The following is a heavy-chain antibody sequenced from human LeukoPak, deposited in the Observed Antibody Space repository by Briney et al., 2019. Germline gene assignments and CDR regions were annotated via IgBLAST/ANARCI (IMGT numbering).Heavy chain of an antibody. Sequence: GGSLRLSCAASGFTFDDYAMHWVRQAPGKGLEWVSGISWNSGSIGYADSVKGRFTISRDNAKNSLYLQMNSLRAEDTALYYCAKDWYKSVVTALFDYWGQGTLVTVSS. J-gene: IGHJ4*02. CDR2: ISWNSGSI. D-gene: IGHD2-21*02. CDR1: GFTFDDYA. CDR3: AKDWYKSVVTALFDY. V-gene: IGHV3-9*01.